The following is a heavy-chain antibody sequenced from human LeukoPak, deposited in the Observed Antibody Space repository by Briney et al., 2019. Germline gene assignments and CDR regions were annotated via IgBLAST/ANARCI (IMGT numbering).Heavy chain of an antibody. Sequence: PGGSLRLSCAASGFSFSTYWMHWVRQVPGKGPEWVSHITPGGSSTNYADSVKGRFTISRDNAKNTLYLQMNSLRAEDTAVYYCSSQISRGGNWGQGTLVTVSS. D-gene: IGHD3-16*01. V-gene: IGHV3-74*01. CDR1: GFSFSTYW. CDR2: ITPGGSST. CDR3: SSQISRGGN. J-gene: IGHJ4*02.